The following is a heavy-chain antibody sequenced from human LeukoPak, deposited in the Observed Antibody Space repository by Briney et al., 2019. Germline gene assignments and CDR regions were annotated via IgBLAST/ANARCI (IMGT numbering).Heavy chain of an antibody. CDR1: GASISSSSYY. CDR3: ARTPYYNWYFDL. V-gene: IGHV4-39*01. CDR2: ISYSGST. Sequence: SETLSLTCTVSGASISSSSYYWGWIRQPPGKGLEWIGTISYSGSTYYNPSLKSRVTISVDTSKNQFSLKLSSVTAADTAVYYCARTPYYNWYFDLWGRGTLLTVSS. J-gene: IGHJ2*01. D-gene: IGHD3-22*01.